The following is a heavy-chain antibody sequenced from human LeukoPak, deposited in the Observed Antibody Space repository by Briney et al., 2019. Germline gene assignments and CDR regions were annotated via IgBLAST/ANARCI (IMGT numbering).Heavy chain of an antibody. Sequence: PSETLSLTCTVSGGSISSSSYYWGCIRQPPGKGLEWIGSIYYSGSTYYNPSLKSRVTISVDTSKNQFSLKLSSVTAADTAVYYCARTTYYDFWSGYFDYWGQGTLVTVSS. CDR3: ARTTYYDFWSGYFDY. CDR1: GGSISSSSYY. CDR2: IYYSGST. V-gene: IGHV4-39*01. J-gene: IGHJ4*02. D-gene: IGHD3-3*01.